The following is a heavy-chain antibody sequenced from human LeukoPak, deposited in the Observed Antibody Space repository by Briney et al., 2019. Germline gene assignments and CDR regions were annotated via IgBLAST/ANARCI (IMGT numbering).Heavy chain of an antibody. CDR1: GFTVSANY. V-gene: IGHV3-53*01. Sequence: GGSLRLSCAASGFTVSANYMSWVRQDPGMGLEWVAVIYSGGSTYYADSVKGRFTISRDSSKNTLSLQMNSLSAEATDAYYCARAQFAFGLFDYWGQGTLVTVSS. CDR3: ARAQFAFGLFDY. CDR2: IYSGGST. D-gene: IGHD3/OR15-3a*01. J-gene: IGHJ4*02.